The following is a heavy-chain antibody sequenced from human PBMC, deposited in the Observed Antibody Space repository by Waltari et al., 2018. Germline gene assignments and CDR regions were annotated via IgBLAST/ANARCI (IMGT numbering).Heavy chain of an antibody. Sequence: EVLLVESGGGLVKPGGSLRLSCAASGFTFRRYSMTWVRQAPGKGLEWVSSISSSGSYTHYVDSVKGRFTISRDNAKNSLYLQMNTLRAEDTAVYYCARGGWGFYLDDWGQGTLVTSSS. CDR2: ISSSGSYT. J-gene: IGHJ4*02. CDR1: GFTFRRYS. V-gene: IGHV3-21*02. D-gene: IGHD7-27*01. CDR3: ARGGWGFYLDD.